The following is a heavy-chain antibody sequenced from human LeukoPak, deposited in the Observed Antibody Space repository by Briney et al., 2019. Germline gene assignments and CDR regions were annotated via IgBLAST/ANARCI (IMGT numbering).Heavy chain of an antibody. CDR1: GYTFTGYY. CDR2: INPISGGT. D-gene: IGHD6-19*01. CDR3: ASFSSGVPRRFDY. V-gene: IGHV1-2*02. Sequence: ASVKVSCKASGYTFTGYYMHWVRQAPGQGLEWMGWINPISGGTNYAQKFQGRVTMTRDTSISTAYMELSRLRSDDTAVYYCASFSSGVPRRFDYWGQGTLVTVSS. J-gene: IGHJ4*02.